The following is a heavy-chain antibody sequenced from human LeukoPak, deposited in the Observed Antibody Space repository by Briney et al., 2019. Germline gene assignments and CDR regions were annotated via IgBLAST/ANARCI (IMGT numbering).Heavy chain of an antibody. D-gene: IGHD6-13*01. V-gene: IGHV3-15*01. CDR2: IKSKPDGGTT. Sequence: GGSLRLSYGASGFTFTNSYMWWARQAPGKGLEWVGLIKSKPDGGTTDYAAPVKGRFTISRDESANKLYLQMNGLKTEDTGVYYCTAGHYCSLWGQGTLVTVSS. CDR1: GFTFTNSY. J-gene: IGHJ4*02. CDR3: TAGHYCSL.